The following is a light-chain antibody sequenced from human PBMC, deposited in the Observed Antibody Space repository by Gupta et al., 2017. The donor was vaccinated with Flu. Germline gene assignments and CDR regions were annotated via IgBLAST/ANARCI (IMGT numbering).Light chain of an antibody. CDR2: EVS. V-gene: IGLV2-14*01. CDR3: GSYTSSSTLV. J-gene: IGLJ3*02. CDR1: SSDVGGYKY. Sequence: QSALPQPASVSGSPGQSITIPCTGSSSDVGGYKYVSWYQQHPGKAPKVMIYEVSNRPSGVSNRFSGSKSGNTASLTISGVQAEDEADYYCGSYTSSSTLVFGGGTKLTVL.